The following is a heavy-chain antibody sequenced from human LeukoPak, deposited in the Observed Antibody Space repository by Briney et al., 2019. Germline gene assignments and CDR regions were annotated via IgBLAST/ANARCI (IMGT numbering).Heavy chain of an antibody. D-gene: IGHD3-22*01. CDR3: ATTKFYDSSGYVDY. Sequence: PGGSLRLSCAASGFTFSSYWMSWVRQAPGKGLEWVANIKQDGSEKYYVDSVKGRFTISRDNAKNLLYLQMNSLRAEDTAVYYCATTKFYDSSGYVDYWGQGTLVTVSS. J-gene: IGHJ4*02. CDR2: IKQDGSEK. CDR1: GFTFSSYW. V-gene: IGHV3-7*01.